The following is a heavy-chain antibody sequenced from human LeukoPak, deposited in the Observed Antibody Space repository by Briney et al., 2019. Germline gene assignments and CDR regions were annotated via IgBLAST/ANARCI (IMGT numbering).Heavy chain of an antibody. CDR2: INHSGST. CDR3: ARVYDFWSGPYRYWFDP. CDR1: GGSFSGYY. D-gene: IGHD3-3*01. J-gene: IGHJ5*02. V-gene: IGHV4-34*01. Sequence: SETLSLTCAVYGGSFSGYYWSWIRQPPGKGLEWIGEINHSGSTNYNPSLKSRVTISVDTSKNQFSLKLSSVTAADTAVHYCARVYDFWSGPYRYWFDPWGQGTLVTVSS.